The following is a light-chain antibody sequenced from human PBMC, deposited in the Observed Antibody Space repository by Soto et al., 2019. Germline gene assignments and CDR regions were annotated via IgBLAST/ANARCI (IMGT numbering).Light chain of an antibody. CDR1: SSDVSGYNY. Sequence: QSALTQPRSVSGSPGQSVTISCTGTSSDVSGYNYVSWYQQHPGKAPKLMIYDVSKRPSGVPDRFSGSKSGNTASLTISGLKAEDEADYYCCSYAGSYTWVFGGGSKLTVL. CDR3: CSYAGSYTWV. CDR2: DVS. V-gene: IGLV2-11*01. J-gene: IGLJ3*02.